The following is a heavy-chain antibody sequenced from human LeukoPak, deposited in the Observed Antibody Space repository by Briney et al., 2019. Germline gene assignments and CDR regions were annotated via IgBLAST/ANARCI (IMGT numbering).Heavy chain of an antibody. CDR2: IYYTGST. Sequence: SETLSLTCTVSGGSTDSYYYWSWIRQPPGKGLEWIGYIYYTGSTNYNPSLKSRVTISVDTSKNQFSLRLSSVTAADTAVYYCARQSSGSYSMTLFYYWGQGTLVTVSS. CDR3: ARQSSGSYSMTLFYY. V-gene: IGHV4-59*08. D-gene: IGHD1-26*01. J-gene: IGHJ4*02. CDR1: GGSTDSYYY.